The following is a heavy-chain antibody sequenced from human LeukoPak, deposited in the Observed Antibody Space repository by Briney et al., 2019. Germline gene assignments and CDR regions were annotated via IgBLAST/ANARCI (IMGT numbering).Heavy chain of an antibody. J-gene: IGHJ4*02. CDR2: ISGRGGST. CDR1: GFTFSSYA. CDR3: AKDAPMYYYDSSGYADEGDY. Sequence: GGSLRLSCAASGFTFSSYAMSWVRQAPGRGLEWVSAISGRGGSTYYADSVKGRFTIPRDNSQNTLYLQMNSLRAEDTAVYYCAKDAPMYYYDSSGYADEGDYWGQGTMVTVSS. D-gene: IGHD3-22*01. V-gene: IGHV3-23*01.